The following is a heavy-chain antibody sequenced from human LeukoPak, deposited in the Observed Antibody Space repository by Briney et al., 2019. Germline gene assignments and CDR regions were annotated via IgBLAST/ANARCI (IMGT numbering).Heavy chain of an antibody. CDR1: GGSISSSNW. D-gene: IGHD3-10*01. Sequence: SQTLSLTCAVSGGSISSSNWWSWVRQPPGKGLEWIGSIYYSGSTYYNPSLKSRVTISVDTSKNQFSLRLSSVTAADTAVYYCARSLPYYYGSGGGNWFDPWGQGTLVTVSS. V-gene: IGHV4-4*02. CDR3: ARSLPYYYGSGGGNWFDP. CDR2: IYYSGST. J-gene: IGHJ5*02.